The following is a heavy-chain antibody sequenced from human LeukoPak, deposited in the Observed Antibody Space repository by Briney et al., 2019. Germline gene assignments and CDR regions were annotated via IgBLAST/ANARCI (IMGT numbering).Heavy chain of an antibody. D-gene: IGHD3-10*01. J-gene: IGHJ4*02. CDR2: IIPIFGTA. CDR3: ARGGITMVRGVIRPHYFDY. V-gene: IGHV1-69*06. CDR1: GGTFSSYA. Sequence: SVKVSCKASGGTFSSYAISWVRQAPGQGLEWMGGIIPIFGTANYAQKFQGRVTITADKSTSTAYMELSSLRSEDTAAYYCARGGITMVRGVIRPHYFDYWGQGTLVTVSS.